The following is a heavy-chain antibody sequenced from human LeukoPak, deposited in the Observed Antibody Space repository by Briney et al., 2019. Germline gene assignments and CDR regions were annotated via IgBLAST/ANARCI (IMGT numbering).Heavy chain of an antibody. J-gene: IGHJ4*02. V-gene: IGHV3-23*01. D-gene: IGHD6-19*01. CDR2: IVSGSARST. CDR3: AKRHSSGWYYLDY. Sequence: GGSLRLSCAASGFTFSSYGVSWVRQAPGKGLEWVSSIVSGSARSTYYADSVKGRFTISRDNSKNTLYLQMNSLRAEDTAVYYCAKRHSSGWYYLDYWGQGTLVTVSS. CDR1: GFTFSSYG.